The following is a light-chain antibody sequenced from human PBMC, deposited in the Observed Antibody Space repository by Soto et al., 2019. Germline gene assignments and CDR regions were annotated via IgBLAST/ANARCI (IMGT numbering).Light chain of an antibody. CDR1: STDVGGYNY. CDR2: EVT. V-gene: IGLV2-14*01. CDR3: GSYSSTDTPFV. Sequence: ALAQPSSVSGSPGQSITISCTGTSTDVGGYNYVSWYQHRSGKAPKLLIYEVTNRPSGISDRFSGSKSVNTASLTISGLQAEDESDYYCGSYSSTDTPFVFGTGTKVTVL. J-gene: IGLJ1*01.